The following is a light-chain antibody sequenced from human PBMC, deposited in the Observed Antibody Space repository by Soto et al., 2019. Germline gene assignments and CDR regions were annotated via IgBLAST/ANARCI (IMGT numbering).Light chain of an antibody. CDR2: EVS. V-gene: IGLV2-8*01. Sequence: QSALTQPASASGSPGQSVTISCTGTSSDIGAYYYVSWYQQHPGKAPKLMIYEVSKRPSGVPDRFSGSKSGNTASLTVSGLQAEDEADYYCSSYAGSNNRVVFGGGTKLTVL. J-gene: IGLJ2*01. CDR1: SSDIGAYYY. CDR3: SSYAGSNNRVV.